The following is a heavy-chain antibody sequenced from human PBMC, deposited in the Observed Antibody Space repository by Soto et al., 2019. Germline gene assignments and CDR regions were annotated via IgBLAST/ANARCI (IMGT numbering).Heavy chain of an antibody. J-gene: IGHJ3*01. CDR2: ISGSAGST. CDR1: GFTFSSYA. V-gene: IGHV3-23*01. D-gene: IGHD3-9*01. CDR3: ARRPRIRDFVGLQGGGAYGV. Sequence: EVQLLESGGGLVQPGGSLRLSCAASGFTFSSYALSWVRQAPGKGLEWVSAISGSAGSTYYADSVKGRFTISRDNSKNTLYLQMSSLRAEDTAVDYCARRPRIRDFVGLQGGGAYGVWRHGTMVTVSS.